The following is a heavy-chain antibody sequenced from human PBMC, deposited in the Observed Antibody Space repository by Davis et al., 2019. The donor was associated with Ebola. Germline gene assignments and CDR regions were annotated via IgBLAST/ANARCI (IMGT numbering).Heavy chain of an antibody. CDR3: ARDSSGSYPPHDAFDI. V-gene: IGHV4-59*01. CDR2: IYYSGST. Sequence: SETLSLTCTVSGGSISSYYWSRIRQPPGKGLEWIGYIYYSGSTNYNPSLKSRVTISVDTSKNQFSLKLSSVTAADTAVYYCARDSSGSYPPHDAFDIWGQGTMVTVSS. CDR1: GGSISSYY. D-gene: IGHD1-26*01. J-gene: IGHJ3*02.